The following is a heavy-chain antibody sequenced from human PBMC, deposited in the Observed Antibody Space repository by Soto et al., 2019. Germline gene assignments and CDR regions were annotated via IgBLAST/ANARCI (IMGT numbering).Heavy chain of an antibody. CDR3: ARDGFGIAVGGDAFDI. D-gene: IGHD6-19*01. Sequence: QVQLVESGGGVVQPGRSLRLSCAASGFTFSSYGMHWVRQAPGKGLEWVAVISYDGSNKYYVDSVKGRFTISRDNAKNSLYLQMNSLRAEDTAVYYCARDGFGIAVGGDAFDIWGQGTMVTVSS. CDR2: ISYDGSNK. V-gene: IGHV3-30*03. J-gene: IGHJ3*02. CDR1: GFTFSSYG.